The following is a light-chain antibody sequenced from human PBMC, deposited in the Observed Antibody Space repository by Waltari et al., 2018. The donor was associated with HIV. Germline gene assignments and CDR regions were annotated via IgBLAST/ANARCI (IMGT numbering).Light chain of an antibody. CDR1: SSNIGSNY. V-gene: IGLV1-47*01. CDR2: RNN. Sequence: QRVTISCSGSSSNIGSNYVYWYQQLPGTAPKLLIYRNNQRPSGVPDRFSGSKSGTSASLAISGLRSEDEADYYCAAWDDSLSGSWVFGGGTKLTVL. J-gene: IGLJ3*02. CDR3: AAWDDSLSGSWV.